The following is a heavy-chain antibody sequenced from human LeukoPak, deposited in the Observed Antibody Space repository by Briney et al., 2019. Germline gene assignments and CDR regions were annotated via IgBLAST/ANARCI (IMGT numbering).Heavy chain of an antibody. V-gene: IGHV4-4*07. D-gene: IGHD2-21*02. CDR1: GGSISNYF. CDR3: ARGPPYCGGDCYSSFDY. CDR2: IYSSGIS. J-gene: IGHJ4*02. Sequence: SETLSLTCAVSGGSISNYFWSWVRQPAGKGLEWIGRIYSSGISYYNPSLKSRVTISVDTSKNQFSLKLSSVTAADTAVYYCARGPPYCGGDCYSSFDYWGQGTLVTVSS.